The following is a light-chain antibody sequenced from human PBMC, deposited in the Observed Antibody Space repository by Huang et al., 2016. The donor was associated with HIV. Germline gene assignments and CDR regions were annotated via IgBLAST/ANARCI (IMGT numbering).Light chain of an antibody. J-gene: IGKJ3*01. CDR2: WAS. Sequence: DIVMSQSPDYLPVSLGARATVNFRSSRSILQHSNSQNYLAWYQQKPGQPPKLLIYWASTRAPGVPDRFSGSGSGTDFTLTISSLQAEDVAVYFCQQYYISPRTFGPGTKVDMK. CDR1: RSILQHSNSQNY. CDR3: QQYYISPRT. V-gene: IGKV4-1*01.